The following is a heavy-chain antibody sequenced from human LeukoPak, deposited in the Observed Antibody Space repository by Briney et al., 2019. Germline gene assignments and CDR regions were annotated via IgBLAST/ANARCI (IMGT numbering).Heavy chain of an antibody. CDR3: AKASGSGYGKDYFDY. Sequence: GGSLRLSCAASGFTFSSYGMHWVRQAPGKGLEWVAFIRYDGSNKYYADSVKGRFTISTDNSKNTLYLQMNSLRAEDTAVYYCAKASGSGYGKDYFDYWGQGTLVTVSS. D-gene: IGHD1-26*01. CDR2: IRYDGSNK. J-gene: IGHJ4*02. CDR1: GFTFSSYG. V-gene: IGHV3-30*02.